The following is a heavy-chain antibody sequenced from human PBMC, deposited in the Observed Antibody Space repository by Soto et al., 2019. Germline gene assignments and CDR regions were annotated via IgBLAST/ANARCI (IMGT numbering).Heavy chain of an antibody. CDR2: ISAYNGNT. J-gene: IGHJ4*02. Sequence: QVQLVQSGAEVKKPGASVKVSCKASGYTFTSYGISWVRQAPGQGLEWMGWISAYNGNTNYAQKLQGRVTMTTDTSTSTAYMEMRSLRSDDTAVYYCARDKNARALSIAARGGGDYWGQGTLVTVSS. D-gene: IGHD6-6*01. CDR3: ARDKNARALSIAARGGGDY. V-gene: IGHV1-18*01. CDR1: GYTFTSYG.